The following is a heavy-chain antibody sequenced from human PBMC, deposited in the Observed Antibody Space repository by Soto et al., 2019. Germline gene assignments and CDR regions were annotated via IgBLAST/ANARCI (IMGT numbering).Heavy chain of an antibody. D-gene: IGHD4-17*01. Sequence: ALVKVSCKASGYTFTSYYMHCVRQAPGRGLEWMGIINPSGGSTSYAQKFQGRVTMTRDTPTSTVYMELSSLRSEDTAVYYCAREKLRGYFDYWGQGTLVTVSS. CDR1: GYTFTSYY. J-gene: IGHJ4*02. V-gene: IGHV1-46*01. CDR2: INPSGGST. CDR3: AREKLRGYFDY.